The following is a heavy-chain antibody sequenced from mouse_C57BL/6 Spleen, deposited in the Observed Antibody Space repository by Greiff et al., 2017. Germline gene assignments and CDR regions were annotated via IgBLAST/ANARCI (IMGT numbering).Heavy chain of an antibody. V-gene: IGHV5-17*01. CDR3: AREGLYYDYDGTY. J-gene: IGHJ2*01. CDR1: GFTFSDYG. D-gene: IGHD2-4*01. CDR2: ISSGSSTI. Sequence: EVMLVESGGGLVKPGGSLKLSCAASGFTFSDYGTHWVRQAPEKGPEWVAYISSGSSTIYYADTVKGRFTISRDNAKNTLFLQMTSLRSEDTAMYYCAREGLYYDYDGTYWGQGTTLTVSS.